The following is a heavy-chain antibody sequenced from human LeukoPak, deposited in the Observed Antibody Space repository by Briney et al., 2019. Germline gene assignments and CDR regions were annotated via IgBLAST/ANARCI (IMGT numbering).Heavy chain of an antibody. J-gene: IGHJ4*02. D-gene: IGHD3-10*01. Sequence: SETLSLTCTVSGGSISSYYWSWIRQPPGKGLEWIGYIYYSGSTNYNPSLKSRVTISVDTSKNQFSLKLSSVTAAATAVYYCARVWMVRGVIMGFDYWGQGTLVTVSS. V-gene: IGHV4-59*01. CDR2: IYYSGST. CDR3: ARVWMVRGVIMGFDY. CDR1: GGSISSYY.